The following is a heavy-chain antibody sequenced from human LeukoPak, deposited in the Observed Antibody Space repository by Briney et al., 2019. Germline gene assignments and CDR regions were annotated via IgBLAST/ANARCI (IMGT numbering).Heavy chain of an antibody. Sequence: KPSETLCLTCAVYGGSFSGYYWSWIRQPPGKGLEWIGEINHSGSTNYNPSLKSRVTISVDTSKNQFSLKLSSVTAADTAVYYCARGSRRYYGSGSYYGYWGQGTLVTVSS. CDR2: INHSGST. J-gene: IGHJ4*02. D-gene: IGHD3-10*01. CDR3: ARGSRRYYGSGSYYGY. CDR1: GGSFSGYY. V-gene: IGHV4-34*01.